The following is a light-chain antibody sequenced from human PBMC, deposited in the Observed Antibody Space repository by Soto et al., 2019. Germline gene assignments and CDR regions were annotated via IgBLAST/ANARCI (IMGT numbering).Light chain of an antibody. CDR3: QKYTSAPLFLT. V-gene: IGKV1-27*01. CDR2: AAS. J-gene: IGKJ4*02. CDR1: QGISNY. Sequence: DIQMTQSPSSLSVSVGDKVTITCRASQGISNYLAWYQHKPGKAPKLLIHAASTLQSGVPFRFSGSGSGTDITRPISSRQTGDVATYYSQKYTSAPLFLTFGGGTKVEIK.